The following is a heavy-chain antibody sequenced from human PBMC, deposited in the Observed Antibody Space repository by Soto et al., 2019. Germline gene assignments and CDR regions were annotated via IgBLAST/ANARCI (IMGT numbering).Heavy chain of an antibody. CDR1: GFSLPIEAEA. Sequence: SGPTLVNPTQTLTLTCTFSGFSLPIEAEAVGWIRQPPGKALEWLGLIYWNDGKRYSPSLGNRLTFTRDTSKNQVVLTMTNMDPADTATYYCAHGPGHIAIPETRAFDVWGRGTMVTVSS. CDR3: AHGPGHIAIPETRAFDV. D-gene: IGHD6-13*01. J-gene: IGHJ3*01. V-gene: IGHV2-5*01. CDR2: IYWNDGK.